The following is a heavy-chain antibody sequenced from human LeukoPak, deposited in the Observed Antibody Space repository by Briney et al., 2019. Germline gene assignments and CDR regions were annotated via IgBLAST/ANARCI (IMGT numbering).Heavy chain of an antibody. CDR1: GGSISSGDYY. V-gene: IGHV4-30-4*01. Sequence: QTLSLTCTVSGGSISSGDYYWSWIRQPPGKGLEWIGYIYYSGSTYYNPSLKSRVTISVDTSKNQFSLKLSSVTAADTAVYYCASTIATGYYFDYWGQGTLVTVSS. CDR2: IYYSGST. J-gene: IGHJ4*02. CDR3: ASTIATGYYFDY. D-gene: IGHD3-10*01.